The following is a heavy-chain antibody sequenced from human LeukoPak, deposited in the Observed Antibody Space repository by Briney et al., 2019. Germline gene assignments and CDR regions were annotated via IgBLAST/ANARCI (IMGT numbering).Heavy chain of an antibody. V-gene: IGHV4-59*01. Sequence: PSETLSLTCTVSGGSISSYYWSWIRQPPGKGLEWIGYIYYSGSTNYNPSLKSPVTISLDTSKNQFSLKLSSVTAADTAVYYCARSSYYYGADAYDIWGQGTMVTVPS. CDR3: ARSSYYYGADAYDI. CDR2: IYYSGST. D-gene: IGHD3-10*01. J-gene: IGHJ3*02. CDR1: GGSISSYY.